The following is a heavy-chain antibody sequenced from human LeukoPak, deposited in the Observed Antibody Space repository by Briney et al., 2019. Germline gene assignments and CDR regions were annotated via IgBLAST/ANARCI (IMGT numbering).Heavy chain of an antibody. V-gene: IGHV3-74*01. CDR3: ARQIEGGYHAFDI. CDR2: ISRDGSST. Sequence: QPGGSPRLSSAASGFSFSKYWMHWVCLAPRKGLVWVSRISRDGSSTIYADSVKGRFTISRDNARDTLYLQMSSLRAEDTAVYYCARQIEGGYHAFDIWGQGTMVPVSS. J-gene: IGHJ3*02. CDR1: GFSFSKYW. D-gene: IGHD3-16*02.